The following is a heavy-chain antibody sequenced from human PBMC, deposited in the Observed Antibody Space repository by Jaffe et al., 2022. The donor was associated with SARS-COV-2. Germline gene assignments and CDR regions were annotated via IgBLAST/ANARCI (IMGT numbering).Heavy chain of an antibody. V-gene: IGHV3-23*01. CDR2: ISGSGGST. CDR1: GFTFSSYA. Sequence: EVQLLESGGGLVQPGGSLRLSCAASGFTFSSYAMSWVRQAPGKGLEWVSAISGSGGSTYYADSVKGRFTISRDNSKNTLYLQMNSLRAEDTAVYYCAKTLPSYCGGDCYPAYFDYWGQGTLVTVSS. J-gene: IGHJ4*02. D-gene: IGHD2-21*02. CDR3: AKTLPSYCGGDCYPAYFDY.